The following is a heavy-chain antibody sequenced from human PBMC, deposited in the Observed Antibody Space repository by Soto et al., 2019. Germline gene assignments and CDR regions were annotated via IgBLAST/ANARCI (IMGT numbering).Heavy chain of an antibody. V-gene: IGHV3-30*18. Sequence: PGGSLRLSCAASGFTFSSYGMHWVRQAPGKGLEWVAVISYDGSNKYYADSVKGRFTISRDNSKNTLYLQMNSLRAEDTAVYYCAKEIYDFWSGYQDLWGQGTLVTVSS. J-gene: IGHJ5*02. CDR3: AKEIYDFWSGYQDL. CDR1: GFTFSSYG. CDR2: ISYDGSNK. D-gene: IGHD3-3*01.